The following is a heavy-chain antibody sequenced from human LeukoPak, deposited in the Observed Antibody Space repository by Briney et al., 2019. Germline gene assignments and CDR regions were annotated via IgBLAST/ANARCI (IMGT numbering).Heavy chain of an antibody. CDR2: IDPGDSDV. CDR1: EYRFTFYW. CDR3: ARRTVIGPLFS. D-gene: IGHD4-17*01. J-gene: IGHJ5*02. Sequence: GESLKISCKGSEYRFTFYWIDWVRQMPGKGLEWMGRIDPGDSDVIYSPSFQGQVTISVDKSIHTAYLQWRSLKASDSALYYCARRTVIGPLFSWGQGTLVSVSS. V-gene: IGHV5-51*01.